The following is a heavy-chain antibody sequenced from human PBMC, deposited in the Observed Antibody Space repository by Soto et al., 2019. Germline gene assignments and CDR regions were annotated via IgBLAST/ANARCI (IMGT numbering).Heavy chain of an antibody. CDR1: SYA. V-gene: IGHV3-23*01. J-gene: IGHJ4*02. D-gene: IGHD5-12*01. CDR3: AKDRNRWLRFDLGY. CDR2: ITGSAGST. Sequence: SYAMSWVRQAPGKGLEWVSSITGSAGSTYYADSVKGRFTISRDNSKNTLYLQMNSLRAEDTAVYYCAKDRNRWLRFDLGYWGQGTLVTVSS.